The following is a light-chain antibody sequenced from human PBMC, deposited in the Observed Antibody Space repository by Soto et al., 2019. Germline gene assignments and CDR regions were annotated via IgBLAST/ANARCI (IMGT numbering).Light chain of an antibody. CDR3: QQYNVWPLT. CDR1: QSVNSN. J-gene: IGKJ4*01. CDR2: VAS. Sequence: EIVMTQSPVTLSVSPGDRATLSCRASQSVNSNLAWYQQKPGQTPKLLIYVASTRATGIPARFSGSGSGIEFTLTISSLQSEDFAVYYCQQYNVWPLTFGGGTKVEFK. V-gene: IGKV3-15*01.